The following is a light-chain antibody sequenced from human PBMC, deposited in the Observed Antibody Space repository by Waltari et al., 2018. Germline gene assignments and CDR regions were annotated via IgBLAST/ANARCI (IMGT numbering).Light chain of an antibody. CDR1: SSDVCGYNY. CDR3: SSYTSNNTVV. Sequence: QSALTQPASVSGSPAQSITISCTRTSSDVCGYNYISWYKQPPGKAPKLMIYDVSNRPSGVSNRFSGSKSGNTASLTISGLQAEDEADYYCSSYTSNNTVVFGGGTKLTVL. CDR2: DVS. J-gene: IGLJ2*01. V-gene: IGLV2-14*03.